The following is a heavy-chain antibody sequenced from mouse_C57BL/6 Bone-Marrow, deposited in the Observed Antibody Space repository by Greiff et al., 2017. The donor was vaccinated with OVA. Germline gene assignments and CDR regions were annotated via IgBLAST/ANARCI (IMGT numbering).Heavy chain of an antibody. CDR3: ARDRDYGSSQFAY. Sequence: EVQLKESGPGLVKPSQSLSLTCSVTGYSITSGYYWNWIRQFPGNKLEWMGYISYDGSNNYNPSLKNRISITRDTSKNQFFLKLNSVTTEDTATYYCARDRDYGSSQFAYWGQGTLVTVSA. CDR2: ISYDGSN. J-gene: IGHJ3*01. V-gene: IGHV3-6*01. D-gene: IGHD1-1*01. CDR1: GYSITSGYY.